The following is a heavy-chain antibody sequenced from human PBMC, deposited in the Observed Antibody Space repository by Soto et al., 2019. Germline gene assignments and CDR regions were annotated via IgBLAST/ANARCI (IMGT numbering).Heavy chain of an antibody. CDR2: IYYSGST. J-gene: IGHJ4*02. Sequence: SETLSLTCTVPGGSISSGGYYWNWIRQPPGKGLEWIGYIYYSGSTYYNPSLKSRVTISVDTSKNQFSLKLSSVTAADTAVYYCASRDGYNYLIDYWGQGTLVTVSS. CDR1: GGSISSGGYY. D-gene: IGHD5-12*01. CDR3: ASRDGYNYLIDY. V-gene: IGHV4-30-4*01.